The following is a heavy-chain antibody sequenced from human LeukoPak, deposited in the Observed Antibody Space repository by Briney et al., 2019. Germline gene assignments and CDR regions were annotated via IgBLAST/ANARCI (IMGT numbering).Heavy chain of an antibody. CDR1: SGSISSNNYY. CDR3: ARDPPRGYGLDV. Sequence: SETLSLTCSVSSGSISSNNYYWGWIRQPPGKGLEWIGYIYYSGSTYYNPSLKSRVTISVDTSKNQFSLKLSSVTAADTAVYYCARDPPRGYGLDVWGPGITVTVS. J-gene: IGHJ6*02. V-gene: IGHV4-39*02. CDR2: IYYSGST.